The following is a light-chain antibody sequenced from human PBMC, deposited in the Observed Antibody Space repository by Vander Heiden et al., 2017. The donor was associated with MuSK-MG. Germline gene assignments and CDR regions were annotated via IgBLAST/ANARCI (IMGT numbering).Light chain of an antibody. J-gene: IGKJ4*01. CDR2: WAS. V-gene: IGKV4-1*01. Sequence: DIVMTQSPDSLAVSLGERATINYLAWYQQKPGQPPKLLIYWASTLESGVPDRFSGSGSGTDFTLTISSLQAEDVAVYYCQQDDSTPLTFGGGTKVEIK. CDR3: QQDDSTPLT.